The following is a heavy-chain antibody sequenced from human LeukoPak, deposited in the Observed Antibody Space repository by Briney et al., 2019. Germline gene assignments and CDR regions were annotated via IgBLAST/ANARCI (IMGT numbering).Heavy chain of an antibody. CDR2: IYYSGST. D-gene: IGHD3-22*01. V-gene: IGHV4-39*07. Sequence: PSQTLSLTCTVSGGSISSGSYYWSWIRQPAGKGLEWIGSIYYSGSTYYNPSLKSRVTISVDTSKNQFSLKLSSVTAADTAVYYCARGGYYYDSSGYYSFDYWGQGTLVTVSS. CDR1: GGSISSGSYY. CDR3: ARGGYYYDSSGYYSFDY. J-gene: IGHJ4*02.